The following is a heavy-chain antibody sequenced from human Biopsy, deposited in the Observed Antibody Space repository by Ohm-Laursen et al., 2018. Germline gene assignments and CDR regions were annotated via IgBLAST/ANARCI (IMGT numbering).Heavy chain of an antibody. D-gene: IGHD4-11*01. CDR2: ISYTGDT. CDR1: GDSVSSDF. Sequence: GTLSLTCTVSGDSVSSDFWSWIRQTPGKGLEWIGYISYTGDTNYNPSLESRITISLDTSKNQFSLMLSSVTAADTAVYYCARSNGYGDYRFDDWGQGTLVTVAS. J-gene: IGHJ4*02. CDR3: ARSNGYGDYRFDD. V-gene: IGHV4-59*02.